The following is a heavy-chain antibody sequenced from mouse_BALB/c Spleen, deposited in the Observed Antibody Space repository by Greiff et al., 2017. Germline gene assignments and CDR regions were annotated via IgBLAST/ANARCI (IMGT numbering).Heavy chain of an antibody. CDR1: GYAFTSYN. Sequence: EVQLQQSGPELVKPGASVKVSCKASGYAFTSYNMYWVKQSHGKSLEWIGYIDPYNGGTSYNQKFKDKATLTADKSSSTAYMQLSSLTSEDSAVYYCARIYDGAMDYWGQGTSVTVSS. D-gene: IGHD2-12*01. V-gene: IGHV1S135*01. CDR3: ARIYDGAMDY. CDR2: IDPYNGGT. J-gene: IGHJ4*01.